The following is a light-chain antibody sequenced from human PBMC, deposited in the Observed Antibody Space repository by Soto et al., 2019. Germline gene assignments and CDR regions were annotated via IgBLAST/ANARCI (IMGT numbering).Light chain of an antibody. J-gene: IGLJ2*01. CDR1: KLGDKY. Sequence: SYELTQPPSVSVSPGQTASITCSGDKLGDKYACWYQQKPGQSPVLVIYQDSKRPSGIPERFSGSNSGNTATLTISGTQAMDEADYSCQAWDSGTRVVFGGGTKLTVL. CDR3: QAWDSGTRVV. V-gene: IGLV3-1*01. CDR2: QDS.